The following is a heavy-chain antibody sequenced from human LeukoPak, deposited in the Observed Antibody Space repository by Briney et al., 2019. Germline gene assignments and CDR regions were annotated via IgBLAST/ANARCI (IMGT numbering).Heavy chain of an antibody. V-gene: IGHV4-61*01. Sequence: PSETLSLTCTVSGGSVSSGSYYWSWIRQPPGKGLEWIGYIYYSGSTNYNPSLKSRVTISVDTSKNQFSLKLSSVTAADTAVYYCARVRCGGDCYSDYWDQGTLVTVSS. CDR1: GGSVSSGSYY. D-gene: IGHD2-21*01. J-gene: IGHJ4*02. CDR3: ARVRCGGDCYSDY. CDR2: IYYSGST.